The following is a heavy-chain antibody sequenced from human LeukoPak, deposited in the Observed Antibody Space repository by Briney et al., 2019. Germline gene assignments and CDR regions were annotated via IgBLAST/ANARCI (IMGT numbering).Heavy chain of an antibody. CDR2: INSGGNT. CDR1: GFTVSNNY. V-gene: IGHV3-53*01. CDR3: ATTDYDILTGYSPH. Sequence: GGSLRLSCAGSGFTVSNNYMTWVRQAPGKGLEWVSFINSGGNTYYADSVKGRFTISGDKLKNTLYLQMNSLRAEDTAVYYCATTDYDILTGYSPHWGQGTLVTVSS. J-gene: IGHJ4*02. D-gene: IGHD3-9*01.